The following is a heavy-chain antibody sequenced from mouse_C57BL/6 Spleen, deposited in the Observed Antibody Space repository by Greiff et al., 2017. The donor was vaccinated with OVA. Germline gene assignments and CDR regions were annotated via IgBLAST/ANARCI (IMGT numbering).Heavy chain of an antibody. J-gene: IGHJ4*01. V-gene: IGHV14-1*01. CDR2: IDPEDGDT. Sequence: VQLQQSGAELVRPGASVKLSCTASGFNIKDYYMHWVKQRPEQGLEWIGRIDPEDGDTESAPKFQGKATMTADTSSNTAYLQLSSLTSEDTAVYYCTGYGNYGYAMDYWGQGTSVTVSS. D-gene: IGHD2-1*01. CDR1: GFNIKDYY. CDR3: TGYGNYGYAMDY.